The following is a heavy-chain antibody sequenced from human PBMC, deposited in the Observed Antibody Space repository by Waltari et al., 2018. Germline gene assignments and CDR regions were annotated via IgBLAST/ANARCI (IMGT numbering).Heavy chain of an antibody. D-gene: IGHD3-9*01. CDR2: IIPIFGTA. Sequence: QVQLVQSGAEVKKPGSSVKVSCKASGGTFSRYAISWVRQAPGQGLEWMGGIIPIFGTANYAQEFQGRVTMTADESTSTAYMELSSLRSEDTAVYYCARQPYYDILTGYRRVCGMDVWGQGTTVTVSS. V-gene: IGHV1-69*01. CDR3: ARQPYYDILTGYRRVCGMDV. J-gene: IGHJ6*02. CDR1: GGTFSRYA.